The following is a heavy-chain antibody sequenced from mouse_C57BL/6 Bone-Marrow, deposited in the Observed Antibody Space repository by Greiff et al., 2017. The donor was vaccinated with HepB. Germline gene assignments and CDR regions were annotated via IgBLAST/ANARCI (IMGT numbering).Heavy chain of an antibody. V-gene: IGHV1-22*01. CDR1: GYTFTDYN. Sequence: EVKLMESGPELVKPGASVKMSCKASGYTFTDYNMHWVKQSHGKSLEWIGYINPNNGGTSYNQKFKGKATLTVNKSSSTAYMELRSLTSEDSAVYYCAEIYYGTFDYWGQGTTLTVSS. CDR2: INPNNGGT. J-gene: IGHJ2*01. D-gene: IGHD2-1*01. CDR3: AEIYYGTFDY.